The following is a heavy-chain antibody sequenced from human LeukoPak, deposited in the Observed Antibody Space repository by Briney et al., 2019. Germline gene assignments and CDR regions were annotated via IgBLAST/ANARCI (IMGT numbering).Heavy chain of an antibody. CDR3: ARGIDDYGDLRLDY. V-gene: IGHV3-21*01. D-gene: IGHD4-17*01. Sequence: GGSLRLSCAASGFTFSSYSMNWVRQAPGKGLEWVSSISSSSSYIYYADSVKGRSTISRDNAKNSLYLQMNSLRAEDTAVYYCARGIDDYGDLRLDYWGQGTLVTVSS. J-gene: IGHJ4*02. CDR2: ISSSSSYI. CDR1: GFTFSSYS.